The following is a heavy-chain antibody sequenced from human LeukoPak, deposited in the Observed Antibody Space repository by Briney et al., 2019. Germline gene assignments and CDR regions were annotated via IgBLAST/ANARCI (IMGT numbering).Heavy chain of an antibody. CDR3: ARDCGGDCYWGGLGYYYYYYMDV. CDR1: GFTVSSNY. Sequence: GGSLRLSCAASGFTVSSNYMSWVRQAPGKGLEWVSVIYSGGSTYYADSVKGRFTISRDNSKNTLYLQMNSLRAEDTAVYYCARDCGGDCYWGGLGYYYYYYMDVWGKGTTVTVSS. D-gene: IGHD2-21*02. J-gene: IGHJ6*03. V-gene: IGHV3-53*01. CDR2: IYSGGST.